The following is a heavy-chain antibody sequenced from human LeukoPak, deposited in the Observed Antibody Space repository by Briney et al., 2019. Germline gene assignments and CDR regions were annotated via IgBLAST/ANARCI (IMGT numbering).Heavy chain of an antibody. V-gene: IGHV1-24*01. CDR1: GYTLADLS. CDR3: ATGPIDMTVDYLHY. D-gene: IGHD2-21*02. Sequence: ASVKVSCKISGYTLADLSMHWVRQAPGKGLEWLGRFDPEGGERIYARNFQGRFTMTEDTSADTAYMELYSLRSEDTAVYYCATGPIDMTVDYLHYWGQGTLVTVSS. CDR2: FDPEGGER. J-gene: IGHJ4*02.